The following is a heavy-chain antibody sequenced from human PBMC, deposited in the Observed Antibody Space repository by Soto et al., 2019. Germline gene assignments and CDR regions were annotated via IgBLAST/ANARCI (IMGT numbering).Heavy chain of an antibody. CDR3: ARGDCSGGSCPRSYYYGMDV. V-gene: IGHV3-30-3*01. J-gene: IGHJ6*02. Sequence: QVPLVESGGGVVQPGRSLRLSCAASGFTFSSYAMHWVRQAPGKGLEWVAVISYDGSNKYYADSVKGRFTISRDNSKNTLYLQMNSLRAEDTAVYYCARGDCSGGSCPRSYYYGMDVWGQGTTVTVSS. D-gene: IGHD2-15*01. CDR1: GFTFSSYA. CDR2: ISYDGSNK.